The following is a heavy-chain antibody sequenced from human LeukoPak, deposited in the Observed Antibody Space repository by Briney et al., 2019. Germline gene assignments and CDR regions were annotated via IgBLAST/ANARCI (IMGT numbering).Heavy chain of an antibody. CDR3: ARRVETVLTTVANAFDI. CDR2: IYYSGST. V-gene: IGHV4-39*01. D-gene: IGHD4-23*01. Sequence: PSETLSLTCTVSGGSISGSSYYWGWIRQPPGKGLEWIGSIYYSGSTYYNPSLKSRVSISVDTSENQLSLKLSSVTAADTAMYYCARRVETVLTTVANAFDIWGQGTMVTVSS. CDR1: GGSISGSSYY. J-gene: IGHJ3*02.